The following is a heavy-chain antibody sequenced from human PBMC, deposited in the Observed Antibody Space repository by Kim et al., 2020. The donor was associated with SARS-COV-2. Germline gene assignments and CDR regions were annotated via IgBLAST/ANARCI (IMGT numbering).Heavy chain of an antibody. CDR1: GFTFSSYA. D-gene: IGHD6-13*01. CDR3: AREARQQPYYGMDV. J-gene: IGHJ6*02. Sequence: GGSLRLSCAASGFTFSSYAMHWVRQAPGKGLEWVAVISYDGSNKYYADSVKGRFTISRDNSKNTLYLQMNSLRAEDTAVYYCAREARQQPYYGMDVWGQGTTVTVSS. V-gene: IGHV3-30*04. CDR2: ISYDGSNK.